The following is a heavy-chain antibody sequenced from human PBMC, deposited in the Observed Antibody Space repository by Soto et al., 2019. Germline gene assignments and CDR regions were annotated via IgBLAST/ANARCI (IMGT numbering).Heavy chain of an antibody. J-gene: IGHJ3*02. V-gene: IGHV4-59*01. CDR1: GGSISSYY. Sequence: TTETLSLTCTVSGGSISSYYWSWIRQPPGKGLEWIGYIYYSGSTNYNPSLKSRVTISVDTSKNQFSLKLSSVTAADTAVYYCARDLLVRYDSTFGAFDIWGQGTMVTVSS. D-gene: IGHD3-22*01. CDR3: ARDLLVRYDSTFGAFDI. CDR2: IYYSGST.